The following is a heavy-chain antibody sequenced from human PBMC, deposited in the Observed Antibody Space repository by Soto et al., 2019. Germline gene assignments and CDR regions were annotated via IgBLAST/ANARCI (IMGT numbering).Heavy chain of an antibody. CDR2: IYWNDEQ. CDR1: GLSLTSGAVG. J-gene: IGHJ6*02. D-gene: IGHD3-22*01. Sequence: QITLKESGPTLVKPTQTLTLTCTFSGLSLTSGAVGVGWIRQPPGEALDCLALIYWNDEQYYNPSMRNRLTITRDKSKSQVLLTMTSMDPADTATYYCAHRLPGPSGYDVWGQGTTVTVSS. CDR3: AHRLPGPSGYDV. V-gene: IGHV2-5*01.